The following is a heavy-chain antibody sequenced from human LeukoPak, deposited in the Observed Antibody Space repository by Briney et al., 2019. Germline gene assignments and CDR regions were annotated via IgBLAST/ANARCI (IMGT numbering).Heavy chain of an antibody. J-gene: IGHJ5*02. Sequence: ASVKVSCKASGYTFTGYYMHWVRQAPGQGLEWIGWINPNSGGTNYAQKFQGRVTMTRDTSISTAYMELSRLRSDDTAVYYCARAHVVVPAAILSGFDPWGQGTLVTVSS. D-gene: IGHD2-2*01. V-gene: IGHV1-2*02. CDR3: ARAHVVVPAAILSGFDP. CDR1: GYTFTGYY. CDR2: INPNSGGT.